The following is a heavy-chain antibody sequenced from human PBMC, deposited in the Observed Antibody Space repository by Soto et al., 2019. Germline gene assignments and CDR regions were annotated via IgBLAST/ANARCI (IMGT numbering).Heavy chain of an antibody. Sequence: PSETLSLTCAVYGGSFSRYYWSWIRQPPGRGLEWIGEINHSGSTNYNPSLKSRVTISVDTSKNQFSLKLSSVTAADTAVYYCARAQPRLPACSGGSCYPLNSFSGNVRRFIAGSRPYYFDYWGQGTLVTVSS. CDR3: ARAQPRLPACSGGSCYPLNSFSGNVRRFIAGSRPYYFDY. D-gene: IGHD2-15*01. V-gene: IGHV4-34*01. J-gene: IGHJ4*02. CDR2: INHSGST. CDR1: GGSFSRYY.